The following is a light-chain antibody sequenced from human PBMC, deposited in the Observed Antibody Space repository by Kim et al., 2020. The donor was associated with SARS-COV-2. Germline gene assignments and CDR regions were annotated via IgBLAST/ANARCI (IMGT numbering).Light chain of an antibody. Sequence: FVSPVERATLSCRASQSVNNKVAWYQQKPGQAPRLLMYGASTRAIGVPARFTGSGSGTEFTLTISSLQSEDFGVYYCQQYKNWRTFGQGTKVDIK. J-gene: IGKJ1*01. CDR3: QQYKNWRT. CDR1: QSVNNK. CDR2: GAS. V-gene: IGKV3-15*01.